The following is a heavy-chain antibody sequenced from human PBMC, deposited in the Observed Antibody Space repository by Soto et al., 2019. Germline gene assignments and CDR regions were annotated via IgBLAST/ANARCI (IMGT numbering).Heavy chain of an antibody. V-gene: IGHV1-46*01. CDR2: INPTSGST. CDR3: ARLDIVGPTSVP. Sequence: QVQLLQSGAEVKRPGASVNISCKAFGYTFTTYYMHWVRQAPGQGLEWMGIINPTSGSTTYAQSFQGRITITRNTSTRAVYMELNSLRSDDTAVYYCARLDIVGPTSVPWGQGTLVTVSS. J-gene: IGHJ5*02. D-gene: IGHD5-12*01. CDR1: GYTFTTYY.